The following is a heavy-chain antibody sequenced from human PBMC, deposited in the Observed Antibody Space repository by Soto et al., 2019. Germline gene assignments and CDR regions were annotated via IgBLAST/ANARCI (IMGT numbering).Heavy chain of an antibody. D-gene: IGHD5-18*01. CDR2: INHSGST. CDR1: GGSFSGYY. J-gene: IGHJ5*02. CDR3: ASVEGYKYNWFDP. Sequence: TSETLSLTCAVYGGSFSGYYWSWIRQPPGKGLEWIGEINHSGSTNYNPSLKSRVTISVDTSKNQFSLKLSSVTAADTAVYYCASVEGYKYNWFDPWGQGTLVTVSS. V-gene: IGHV4-34*01.